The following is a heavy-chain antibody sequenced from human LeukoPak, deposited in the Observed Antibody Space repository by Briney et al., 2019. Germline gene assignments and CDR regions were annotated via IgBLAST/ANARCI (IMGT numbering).Heavy chain of an antibody. Sequence: SETLSLTCAVSGYSISSGYYWGWIRQPPGKGLEWIGTIYHSGSIYYNPSLKSRVTISVDTSKNQFSLKLTSVTAADTAVYYCARDKSYFDSSGYYANWGQGTLVTVSS. D-gene: IGHD3-22*01. J-gene: IGHJ4*02. CDR2: IYHSGSI. CDR3: ARDKSYFDSSGYYAN. V-gene: IGHV4-38-2*02. CDR1: GYSISSGYY.